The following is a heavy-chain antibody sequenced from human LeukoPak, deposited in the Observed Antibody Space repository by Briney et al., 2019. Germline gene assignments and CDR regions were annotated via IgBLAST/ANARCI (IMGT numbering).Heavy chain of an antibody. CDR2: ITFDGSDK. Sequence: TGGSLRLSCVASGFNFNSYPMHWVRRAPGKGLEWVGLITFDGSDKSYADSVEGRFTISRDNSKNTLYLQMNSLSAEDTAVYYCARVLGFGSPPAYWGQGTQVFVSS. D-gene: IGHD3-10*01. CDR1: GFNFNSYP. V-gene: IGHV3-30*04. CDR3: ARVLGFGSPPAY. J-gene: IGHJ4*02.